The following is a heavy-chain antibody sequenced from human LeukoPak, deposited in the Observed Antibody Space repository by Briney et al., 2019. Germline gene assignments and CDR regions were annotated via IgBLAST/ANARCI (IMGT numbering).Heavy chain of an antibody. CDR1: GFTFSSYW. Sequence: GGSLRLSCAASGFTFSSYWMSWVRQAPGKGLEWVANIKQDGSEKYYVDSVKDRFTISRDNAKNSLYLQMNSLRAEDTAVYYCARDDCSSISCYHNWFDPWGQGTLATVSS. CDR3: ARDDCSSISCYHNWFDP. D-gene: IGHD2-2*01. CDR2: IKQDGSEK. J-gene: IGHJ5*02. V-gene: IGHV3-7*01.